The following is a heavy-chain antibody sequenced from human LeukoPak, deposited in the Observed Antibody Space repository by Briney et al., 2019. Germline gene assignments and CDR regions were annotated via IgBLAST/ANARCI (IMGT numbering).Heavy chain of an antibody. CDR2: IRSSSSYI. V-gene: IGHV3-21*01. Sequence: PGGSLRLSCEASGFTFSAYAMTWVRQAPGKGLEWVSSIRSSSSYIYYADSVKGRFTISRDNAKNSLYLQMHSLRAADTAVYYCARCPRWAHFDYWGQGTLVIVSS. D-gene: IGHD4-23*01. CDR3: ARCPRWAHFDY. J-gene: IGHJ4*02. CDR1: GFTFSAYA.